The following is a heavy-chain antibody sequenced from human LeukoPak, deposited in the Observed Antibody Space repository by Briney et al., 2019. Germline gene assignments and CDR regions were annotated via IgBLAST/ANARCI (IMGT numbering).Heavy chain of an antibody. V-gene: IGHV3-48*01. CDR1: GFTFSSYS. CDR2: ISSSSSTI. J-gene: IGHJ6*03. D-gene: IGHD1-1*01. Sequence: PGGSLRLSCAASGFTFSSYSMNWVRQAPGKGLEWASYISSSSSTIYYADSVKGRFTISRDNAKNSLYLQMNSLRAEDTAVYYCAREVSGGTYYYYYYMDVWGKGTTVTVSS. CDR3: AREVSGGTYYYYYYMDV.